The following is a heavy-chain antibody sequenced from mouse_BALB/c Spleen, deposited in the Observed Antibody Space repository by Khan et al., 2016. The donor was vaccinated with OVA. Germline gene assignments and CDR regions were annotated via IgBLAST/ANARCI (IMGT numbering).Heavy chain of an antibody. Sequence: QVQLKESGPGLVAPSQSLSITCTVSGFSLTSSGVHWVRQPPGKGLEWLGVIWAGGSTNYYSALMSRLSISKDNSKSQVFLKMNSLQTDDTAMYYCARAKGWDNAMDYWGQGTSVTVSS. CDR1: GFSLTSSG. CDR2: IWAGGST. V-gene: IGHV2-9*02. J-gene: IGHJ4*01. CDR3: ARAKGWDNAMDY. D-gene: IGHD4-1*01.